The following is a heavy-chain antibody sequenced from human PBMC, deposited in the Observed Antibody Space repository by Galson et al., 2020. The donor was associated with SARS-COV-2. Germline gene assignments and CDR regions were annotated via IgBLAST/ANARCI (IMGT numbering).Heavy chain of an antibody. Sequence: GESLKISCTASGFTFGDYAMSWFRQAPGKGLEWVGFIRSKAYGGTTEYAASVKGRFTISRDDSKSIPYLQMNSLKTEDTAVYYCTRAGIQLWLLDWFDPWGQGTLVTVSS. V-gene: IGHV3-49*03. CDR1: GFTFGDYA. CDR2: IRSKAYGGTT. D-gene: IGHD5-18*01. CDR3: TRAGIQLWLLDWFDP. J-gene: IGHJ5*02.